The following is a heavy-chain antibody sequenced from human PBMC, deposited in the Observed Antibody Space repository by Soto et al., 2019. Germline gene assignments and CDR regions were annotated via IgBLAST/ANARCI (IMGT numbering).Heavy chain of an antibody. J-gene: IGHJ4*02. V-gene: IGHV3-33*06. CDR3: AKDATIFGVVTHFDY. D-gene: IGHD3-3*01. Sequence: QVQLVESGGGVVQPGRSLRLSCAASGFNFDSYGMHWVRQAPGKGLEWVAVIWYDGSNEYYADSVKGRFTVSRDNSKNTLYLQMNSLRADDTAVYYCAKDATIFGVVTHFDYWGQGTLVTVSS. CDR1: GFNFDSYG. CDR2: IWYDGSNE.